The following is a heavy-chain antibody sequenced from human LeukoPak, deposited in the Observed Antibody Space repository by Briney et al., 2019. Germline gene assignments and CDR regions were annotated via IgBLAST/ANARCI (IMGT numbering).Heavy chain of an antibody. CDR1: GGSFSGYY. V-gene: IGHV4-34*01. J-gene: IGHJ4*02. CDR3: ARVPYYYDSSGFFDY. Sequence: PSETPSLTCAVYGGSFSGYYWSWIRQPPGKGLEWIGEINHSGSTNYNPSLKSRVTISVDTSKNQFSLKLSSVTAADTAVYYCARVPYYYDSSGFFDYWGQGTLVTVSS. D-gene: IGHD3-22*01. CDR2: INHSGST.